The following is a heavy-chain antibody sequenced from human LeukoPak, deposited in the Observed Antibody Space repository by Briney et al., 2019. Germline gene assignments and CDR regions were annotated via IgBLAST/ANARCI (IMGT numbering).Heavy chain of an antibody. Sequence: TGGSLRLSCTVSGFTFSNAWMSWVRQAPGKGLQWVGRIKSKSAGGTTDYTAPVKGRFTISGNDSKNTLYLQMNSLRTEDTAVYYCTTAPVGASDYWGQGTLVTVSS. D-gene: IGHD1-26*01. J-gene: IGHJ4*02. CDR1: GFTFSNAW. V-gene: IGHV3-15*01. CDR3: TTAPVGASDY. CDR2: IKSKSAGGTT.